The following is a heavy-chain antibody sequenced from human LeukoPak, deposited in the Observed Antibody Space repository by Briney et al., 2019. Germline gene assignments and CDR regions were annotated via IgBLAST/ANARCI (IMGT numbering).Heavy chain of an antibody. V-gene: IGHV3-23*01. J-gene: IGHJ4*02. Sequence: GGSLRLSCAASGFTFSSYAMSWVRQAPGEGLELVSAISGSGGSTYYADSVKGRFTISRDNSKNTLYLQMNSLRAEDTAVYYCAKDSGYSSSWYGSDFDYWGQGTLVTVSS. CDR2: ISGSGGST. CDR3: AKDSGYSSSWYGSDFDY. D-gene: IGHD6-13*01. CDR1: GFTFSSYA.